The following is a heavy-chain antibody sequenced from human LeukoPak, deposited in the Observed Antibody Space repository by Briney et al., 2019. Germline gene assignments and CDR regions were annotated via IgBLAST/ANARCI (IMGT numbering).Heavy chain of an antibody. D-gene: IGHD4-17*01. CDR1: GFTFSSYS. CDR3: ARDGDGHFDY. Sequence: GGSLRLSCAASGFTFSSYSMNWVRQAPGKGLEWVSSISSSSSYIYYADSVKGRFTISRDDAKNSLYLQMNSLRAEDTAVYYCARDGDGHFDYWGQGTLVTVSS. CDR2: ISSSSSYI. J-gene: IGHJ4*02. V-gene: IGHV3-21*01.